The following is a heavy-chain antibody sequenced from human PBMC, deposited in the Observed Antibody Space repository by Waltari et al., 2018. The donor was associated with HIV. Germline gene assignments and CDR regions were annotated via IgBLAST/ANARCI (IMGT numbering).Heavy chain of an antibody. CDR1: GGSISSNTYY. J-gene: IGHJ6*02. D-gene: IGHD3-3*01. Sequence: QLQLQESGPGLVKPSETLSLTCTVSGGSISSNTYYWGWIRQPPGKGLEWIGSVSYSGRTYDNPSLKSRVTISVDTSKNQFSLKLNSATAADTAVYYCATYSDFWSGYSERHSYEYGINVWGQGTTVTVSS. CDR2: VSYSGRT. CDR3: ATYSDFWSGYSERHSYEYGINV. V-gene: IGHV4-39*01.